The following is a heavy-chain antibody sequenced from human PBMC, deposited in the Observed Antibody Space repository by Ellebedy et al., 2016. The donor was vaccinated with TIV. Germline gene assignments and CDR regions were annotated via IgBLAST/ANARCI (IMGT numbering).Heavy chain of an antibody. V-gene: IGHV4-61*03. CDR1: GGSVSRRSYY. CDR3: TYGVNSDAFDI. J-gene: IGHJ3*02. D-gene: IGHD4-23*01. CDR2: IYSSGST. Sequence: SETLSLTXTVSGGSVSRRSYYWSWIRQSPGKGLEWIGYIYSSGSTKYNPSLRSRLTISADTSKEHFSLKLNSATAADTAVYYCTYGVNSDAFDIWGQGTMVTVSS.